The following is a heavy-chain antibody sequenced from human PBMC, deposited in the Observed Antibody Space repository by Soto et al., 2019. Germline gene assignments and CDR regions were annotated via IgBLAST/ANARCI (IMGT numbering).Heavy chain of an antibody. Sequence: QVQLVQSGAEVKKPGASVKVSCKASGYTFTGYYMHWVRQPPGQGHEWMGWINPNSGGTNYAQKFQGGVTMTRDTSISTAYMELSRLRSDDTAVYYCARDDWGTYYFDYWGQGTLVTVSS. CDR1: GYTFTGYY. D-gene: IGHD3-16*01. J-gene: IGHJ4*02. V-gene: IGHV1-2*02. CDR2: INPNSGGT. CDR3: ARDDWGTYYFDY.